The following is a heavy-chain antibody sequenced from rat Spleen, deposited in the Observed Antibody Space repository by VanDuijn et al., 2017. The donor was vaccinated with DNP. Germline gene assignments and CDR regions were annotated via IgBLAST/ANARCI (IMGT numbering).Heavy chain of an antibody. CDR2: ISYSGST. J-gene: IGHJ2*01. CDR1: GSSITSNY. D-gene: IGHD5-1*01. Sequence: EVQLKESGSGLVKPSQSLSLTCSVTGSSITSNYWGWIRKFPGNKMEYIGHISYSGSTNYNPSLKSRISITRDTSKNHFFLHLNSVTTEDTATYYCARWTGYFDYWGQGVMVTVSS. CDR3: ARWTGYFDY. V-gene: IGHV3-1*01.